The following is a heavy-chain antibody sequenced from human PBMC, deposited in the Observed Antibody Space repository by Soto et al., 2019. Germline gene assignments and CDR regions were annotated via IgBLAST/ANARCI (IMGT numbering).Heavy chain of an antibody. CDR1: GYTFTSYA. Sequence: QVQLVQSGAEVKKPGASVKVSCKASGYTFTSYAISWVRQAPGQGLEWMGXXXAXXXNTNYAQKLQGRVTMTTDTXXXXXXXXXXXXXXXXXXXXXXXXXXXXXXXWGQXTLVTVSS. V-gene: IGHV1-18*01. CDR3: XXXXXXXXX. CDR2: XXAXXXNT. J-gene: IGHJ4*02.